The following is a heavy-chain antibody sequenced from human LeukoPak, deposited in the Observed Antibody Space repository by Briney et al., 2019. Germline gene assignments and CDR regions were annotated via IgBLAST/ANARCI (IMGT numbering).Heavy chain of an antibody. CDR1: GLTFRTHS. CDR3: AKFAAARSFDS. D-gene: IGHD6-13*01. Sequence: GGSLRLSCTVSGLTFRTHSMNWVRQVPGKGLEWLSFLRHDSSENHYADSVRGRFTISRDNARNSLYLQMNSLRAEDSAVYYCAKFAAARSFDSWGQGTLVTVSS. CDR2: LRHDSSEN. V-gene: IGHV3-48*01. J-gene: IGHJ4*02.